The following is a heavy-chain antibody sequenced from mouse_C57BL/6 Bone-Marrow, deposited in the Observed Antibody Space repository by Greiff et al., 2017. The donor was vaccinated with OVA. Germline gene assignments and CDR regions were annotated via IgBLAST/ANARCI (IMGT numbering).Heavy chain of an antibody. Sequence: QVQLQQPGAELVKPGASVKMSCKASGYTFTSYWITWVKQRPGQGLEWIGAIYPGSGSTNSTEKFTSKATLPVATSSSTAYMQLSSLTSEDSAVYYCARSHYSTAWFAYWGQGTLVTVSA. D-gene: IGHD2-5*01. CDR3: ARSHYSTAWFAY. J-gene: IGHJ3*01. CDR2: IYPGSGST. CDR1: GYTFTSYW. V-gene: IGHV1-55*01.